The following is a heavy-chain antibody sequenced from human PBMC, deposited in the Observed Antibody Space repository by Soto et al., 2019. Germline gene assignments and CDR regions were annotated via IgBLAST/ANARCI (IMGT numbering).Heavy chain of an antibody. Sequence: SETLSLTCVVSGGSLSSYYWSWIRQPPGKGLEWIGYIYYRGNTDYNPSLKSRVTISLDTPKNQFSLKLGSVTAADTAVYYCARHPGYYDILTGYTTYYFDYWGQGILVTVSS. D-gene: IGHD3-9*01. J-gene: IGHJ4*02. CDR3: ARHPGYYDILTGYTTYYFDY. V-gene: IGHV4-59*08. CDR2: IYYRGNT. CDR1: GGSLSSYY.